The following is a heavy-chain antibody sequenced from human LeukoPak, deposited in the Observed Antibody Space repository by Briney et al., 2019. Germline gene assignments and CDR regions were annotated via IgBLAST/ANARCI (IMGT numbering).Heavy chain of an antibody. CDR1: GGSFSGDY. V-gene: IGHV4-34*01. D-gene: IGHD3-10*01. CDR2: INHSGST. CDR3: ARPDFGSGSDMGD. Sequence: PSETLSLTCAVYGGSFSGDYWSWIRQPPGKGLEWIGEINHSGSTNYNPSLKSRVTISVDTSKNQVSLKLNSVTAADTAVYYCARPDFGSGSDMGDWGQGTLVTVSS. J-gene: IGHJ4*02.